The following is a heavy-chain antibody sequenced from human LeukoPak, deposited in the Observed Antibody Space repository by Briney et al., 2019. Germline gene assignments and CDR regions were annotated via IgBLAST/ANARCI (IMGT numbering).Heavy chain of an antibody. CDR1: GGSFSGYY. CDR3: ARGWYYYYYMDV. V-gene: IGHV4-34*01. Sequence: PSETLSLTXAVYGGSFSGYYWSWIRQPPGKGLEWIGEINQSGSTNYNPSLKSRVTISADTSKNQFSLKLSSVTAADTAVYYCARGWYYYYYMDVWGKGTTVTVSS. J-gene: IGHJ6*03. CDR2: INQSGST.